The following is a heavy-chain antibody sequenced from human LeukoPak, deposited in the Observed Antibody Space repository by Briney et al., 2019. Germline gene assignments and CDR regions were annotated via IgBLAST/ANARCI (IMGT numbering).Heavy chain of an antibody. CDR2: IIPIFGTA. J-gene: IGHJ5*02. CDR3: ARESGGYSSGWYMYNWFDP. CDR1: GGTFSSYA. D-gene: IGHD6-19*01. V-gene: IGHV1-69*01. Sequence: ASVKVSCKASGGTFSSYAISWVRQAPGQGLEWMGGIIPIFGTANYAQKFQGRVTITADESTSTAYMELSSLRSEDTAVYYCARESGGYSSGWYMYNWFDPWGQGTLVTVSS.